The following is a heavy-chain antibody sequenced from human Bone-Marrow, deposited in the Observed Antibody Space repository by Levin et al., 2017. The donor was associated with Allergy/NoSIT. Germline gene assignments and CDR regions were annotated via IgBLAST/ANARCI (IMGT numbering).Heavy chain of an antibody. D-gene: IGHD4-11*01. CDR2: INSDGSST. CDR3: ARPRLPTSPGDPFDY. Sequence: SCAASGFTFSSSWMHWVRQAPGKGLVWVSRINSDGSSTSYADSVKGRFTISRDNAKNTLYLQVNSLRAEDTAVYFCARPRLPTSPGDPFDYWGQGTLVTVSS. V-gene: IGHV3-74*01. J-gene: IGHJ4*02. CDR1: GFTFSSSW.